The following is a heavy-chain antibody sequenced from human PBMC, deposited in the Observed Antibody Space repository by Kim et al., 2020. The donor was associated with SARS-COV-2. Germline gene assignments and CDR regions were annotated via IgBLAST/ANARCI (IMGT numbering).Heavy chain of an antibody. CDR3: ARARGYDFDY. V-gene: IGHV1-2*05. D-gene: IGHD5-12*01. Sequence: GKTYATKFQGRVTMTRNTSISTAYMELSRLRSDDTVVYYCARARGYDFDYWGQGTLVTVSS. J-gene: IGHJ4*02. CDR2: GK.